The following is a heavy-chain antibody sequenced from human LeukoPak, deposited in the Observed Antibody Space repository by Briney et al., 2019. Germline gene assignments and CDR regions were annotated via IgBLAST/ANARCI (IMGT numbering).Heavy chain of an antibody. V-gene: IGHV1-46*01. CDR1: GYTFTNYY. D-gene: IGHD1/OR15-1a*01. J-gene: IGHJ4*02. CDR2: INPSGGST. CDR3: ARWRTTYLDY. Sequence: ASVKVSCKASGYTFTNYYIHWVRQAPGQGLEWMGIINPSGGSTNYAQKFQGRVTKTTDTSTITVYMEVSSLRSEDTAVYYCARWRTTYLDYWGQGTLVTVSS.